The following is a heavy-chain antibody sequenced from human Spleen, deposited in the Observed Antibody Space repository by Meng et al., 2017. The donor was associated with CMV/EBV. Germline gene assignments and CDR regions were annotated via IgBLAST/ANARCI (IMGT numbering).Heavy chain of an antibody. CDR1: GDSVSSNSAA. CDR3: ARDSRIVGATTVDY. Sequence: SQTLSLTCAISGDSVSSNSAAWNWIRQSPSRGFEWLGRTYYRSKWYNDYAVSVKSRITINPDTSKNQFSLQLNSVTPEDTAVYYCARDSRIVGATTVDYWGQGTLVTVSS. CDR2: TYYRSKWYN. V-gene: IGHV6-1*01. J-gene: IGHJ4*02. D-gene: IGHD1-26*01.